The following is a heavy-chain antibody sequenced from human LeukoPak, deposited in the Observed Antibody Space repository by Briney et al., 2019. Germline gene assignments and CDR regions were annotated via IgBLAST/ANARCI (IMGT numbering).Heavy chain of an antibody. CDR1: GGSISSSNYY. CDR2: IYYSGST. Sequence: SETLSLTCTVSGGSISSSNYYWGWIRQPPGKGLEWIGSIYYSGSTYYNPSLKSRVTISVDTSKNQFSLKLSSVTAADTAVYYCARGMYGDYFFDYWGQGTLVTVSS. D-gene: IGHD4-17*01. J-gene: IGHJ4*02. CDR3: ARGMYGDYFFDY. V-gene: IGHV4-39*01.